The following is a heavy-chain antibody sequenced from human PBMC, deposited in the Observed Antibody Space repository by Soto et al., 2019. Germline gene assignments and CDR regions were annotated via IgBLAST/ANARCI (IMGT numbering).Heavy chain of an antibody. CDR1: DVPVSSGGTN. CDR2: IHYSGSA. Sequence: LTCTVSDVPVSSGGTNWSWIRQTPGKGLEWIGYIHYSGSANYNPSLKSRATISVATSKNQFSLKLSSVTAADTAVYYCGRRGGYWSSERCLMYYFDYWGQGALVTVSS. CDR3: GRRGGYWSSERCLMYYFDY. D-gene: IGHD2-2*01. V-gene: IGHV4-61*08. J-gene: IGHJ4*02.